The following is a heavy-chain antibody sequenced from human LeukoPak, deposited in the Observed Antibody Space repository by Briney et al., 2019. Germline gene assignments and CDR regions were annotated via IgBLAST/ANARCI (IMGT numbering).Heavy chain of an antibody. V-gene: IGHV4-59*08. CDR3: ARHMPVDY. CDR2: IYYSGST. CDR1: GGSISSYY. J-gene: IGHJ4*02. D-gene: IGHD2-2*01. Sequence: ASETLSLTCTVSGGSISSYYWSWIRQPPGKGLEWIGYIYYSGSTNYNPSLKSRVTIPVDTSKNQFSLKLSSVTAADTAVYYCARHMPVDYWGQGTLVTVSS.